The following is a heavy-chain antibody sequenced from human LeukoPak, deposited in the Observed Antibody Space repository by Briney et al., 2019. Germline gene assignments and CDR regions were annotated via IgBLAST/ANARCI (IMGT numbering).Heavy chain of an antibody. Sequence: PGRSLRLSCAASGFTFSSYGMHWVRQAPGKGLEWVAVISYDGSNKYYADSVKGRFTISRDNSKNTLYLQMNSLRAEDTAVYYCASYYYDSSGYYHYWGQGTLVTVSS. J-gene: IGHJ4*02. CDR2: ISYDGSNK. V-gene: IGHV3-30*03. CDR3: ASYYYDSSGYYHY. D-gene: IGHD3-22*01. CDR1: GFTFSSYG.